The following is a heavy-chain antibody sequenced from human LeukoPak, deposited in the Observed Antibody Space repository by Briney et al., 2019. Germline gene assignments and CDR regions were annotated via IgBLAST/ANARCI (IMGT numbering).Heavy chain of an antibody. CDR3: ARSDIAVAGSDY. CDR1: GFSFSSYE. CDR2: ISSSGSTI. V-gene: IGHV3-48*03. J-gene: IGHJ4*02. Sequence: GGSLRLSCAASGFSFSSYEMNWVRQAPGKGLEWVSYISSSGSTIYYADSVKGRFTISRDNAKNSLYLQMNSLRAEDTAVYYCARSDIAVAGSDYWGQGTLVTVSS. D-gene: IGHD6-19*01.